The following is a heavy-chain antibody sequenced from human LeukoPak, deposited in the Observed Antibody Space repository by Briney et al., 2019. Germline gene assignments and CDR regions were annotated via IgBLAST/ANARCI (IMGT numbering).Heavy chain of an antibody. CDR1: GYTFTSYG. J-gene: IGHJ4*02. CDR3: ALSSSWYYFDY. D-gene: IGHD6-13*01. CDR2: INPSGGSA. Sequence: ASVKVSCKTSGYTFTSYGISWVRQAPGQGLEWMGIINPSGGSASYAQKFQGRVTMTRDTSTSTVYMELSSLRSEDTAVYYCALSSSWYYFDYWGQGTLVTVSS. V-gene: IGHV1-46*03.